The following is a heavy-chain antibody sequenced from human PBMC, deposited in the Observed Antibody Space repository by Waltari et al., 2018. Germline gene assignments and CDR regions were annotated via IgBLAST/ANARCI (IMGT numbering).Heavy chain of an antibody. Sequence: QVQLQESGPGLVKPPETLSLTCTVSGGSIDSTYNYWGWIRQPPGKGLEWIGSHYYSGSTHYNPSLKSRVTISVDTSKNQFSLKLTSVTAADTAVYYCVQLPGYWCQGILVTVSS. CDR2: HYYSGST. V-gene: IGHV4-39*01. J-gene: IGHJ4*02. CDR3: VQLPGY. D-gene: IGHD2-15*01. CDR1: GGSIDSTYNY.